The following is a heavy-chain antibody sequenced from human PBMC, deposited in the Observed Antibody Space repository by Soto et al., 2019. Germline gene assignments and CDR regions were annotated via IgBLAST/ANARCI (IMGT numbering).Heavy chain of an antibody. CDR2: ISSSSTI. J-gene: IGHJ4*02. CDR1: GFTFISYS. CDR3: APYSGYYDY. D-gene: IGHD3-22*01. V-gene: IGHV3-48*01. Sequence: GGSLRLSWAASGFTFISYSMSWVRQAPGKGLEWVSYISSSSTIYYANSVKGRFTISRDNAKNSLYLQMNSLRAEDTAVYYCAPYSGYYDYWGQGTLVTVSS.